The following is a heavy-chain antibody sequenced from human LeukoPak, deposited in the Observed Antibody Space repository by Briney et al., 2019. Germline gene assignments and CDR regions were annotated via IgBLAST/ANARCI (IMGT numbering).Heavy chain of an antibody. D-gene: IGHD4/OR15-4a*01. Sequence: GGSLRLSCAASGFTFSSYEMNWVRHAPGKGLEWVSYISSSGTTIYYGDSVKGRFTISRDNAKNSLYLHMTSLRAEDTAVYYCARDPPSSYGGYDYMDVWGKGTTVTVSS. CDR2: ISSSGTTI. CDR3: ARDPPSSYGGYDYMDV. J-gene: IGHJ6*03. CDR1: GFTFSSYE. V-gene: IGHV3-48*03.